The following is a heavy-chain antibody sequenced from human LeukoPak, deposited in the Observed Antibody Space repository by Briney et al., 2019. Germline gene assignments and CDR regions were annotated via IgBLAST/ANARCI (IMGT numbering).Heavy chain of an antibody. Sequence: SQTLSLTCAISGGSVSSNSAAWNWIRQSPSRGLEWLGRTYYRSKWYNDYAVSVKSRITINPDTSKNQFSLQLNSVTPEDTAVYYCARDPGQQLVQGLYNWFDPWGQGTLVTVSS. CDR3: ARDPGQQLVQGLYNWFDP. CDR2: TYYRSKWYN. D-gene: IGHD6-13*01. V-gene: IGHV6-1*01. J-gene: IGHJ5*02. CDR1: GGSVSSNSAA.